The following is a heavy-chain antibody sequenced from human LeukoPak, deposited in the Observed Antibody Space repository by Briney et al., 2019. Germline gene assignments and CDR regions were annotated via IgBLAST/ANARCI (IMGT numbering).Heavy chain of an antibody. CDR2: INPNSGGT. CDR3: AAWGGSEDFDY. V-gene: IGHV1-2*02. Sequence: ASVKVSCKASGYTFTGYYMHWVRQAPGQGLEWMGWINPNSGGTNYARKFQGRVTMTRDTSISTAYMELSRLRSDDTAVYYCAAWGGSEDFDYWGQGTLVTVSS. CDR1: GYTFTGYY. J-gene: IGHJ4*02. D-gene: IGHD7-27*01.